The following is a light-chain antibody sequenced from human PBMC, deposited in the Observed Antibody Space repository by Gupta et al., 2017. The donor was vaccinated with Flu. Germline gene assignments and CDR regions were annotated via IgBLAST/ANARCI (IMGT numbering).Light chain of an antibody. CDR2: DTS. V-gene: IGKV1-33*01. Sequence: PSSLSASVGDRVTSTCQASQDIDNYLNWYQQRPWKAPKLLIFDTSILETGVPSRFSGSRSGTDFTFTISSLQPEDVATYYCQQYDSPPHTFGQGTRLE. CDR1: QDIDNY. CDR3: QQYDSPPHT. J-gene: IGKJ5*01.